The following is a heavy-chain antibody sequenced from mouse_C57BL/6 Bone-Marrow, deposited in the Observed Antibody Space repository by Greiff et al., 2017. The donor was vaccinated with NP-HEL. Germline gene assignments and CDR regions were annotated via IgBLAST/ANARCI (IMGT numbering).Heavy chain of an antibody. D-gene: IGHD1-2*01. CDR1: GYTFTSYG. CDR2: IYPRSGNT. V-gene: IGHV1-81*01. J-gene: IGHJ4*01. CDR3: AREDYYGPYAMDY. Sequence: VQLQQSGPVLVKPGASVKMSCKASGYTFTSYGISWVKQRTGQGLEWIGEIYPRSGNTYYNEKFKGKATLTADKSSSTAYMELRSLTSEDSAVYFCAREDYYGPYAMDYWGQGTSVTVSS.